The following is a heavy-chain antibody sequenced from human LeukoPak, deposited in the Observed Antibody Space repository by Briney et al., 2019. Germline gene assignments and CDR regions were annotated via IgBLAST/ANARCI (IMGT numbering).Heavy chain of an antibody. D-gene: IGHD2-8*01. CDR1: GGSISSYY. CDR3: ARVTCTNGVCYDFDY. J-gene: IGHJ4*02. CDR2: IYYSGST. Sequence: SETLSLTCTVSGGSISSYYWSWIRQPPGKGLEWFGYIYYSGSTNYNPSLKSRVTISVDTSKNQFSLKLSSVTAADTAVYYCARVTCTNGVCYDFDYWGQGTLVTVSS. V-gene: IGHV4-59*01.